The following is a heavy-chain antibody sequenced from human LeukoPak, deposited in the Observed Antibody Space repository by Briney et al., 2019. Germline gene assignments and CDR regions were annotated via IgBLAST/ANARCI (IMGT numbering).Heavy chain of an antibody. D-gene: IGHD5-24*01. CDR1: GFTFSSYW. Sequence: GGSLRLSCAASGFTFSSYWMNWVRQAPGKGLEWVANIKQDGSEKYYVGSVKGRSTISRDNAKNSLYLQMNSLRAEDTAVYYCARELLGHGYNSGDFDYWGQGTLVTVSS. J-gene: IGHJ4*02. CDR2: IKQDGSEK. V-gene: IGHV3-7*01. CDR3: ARELLGHGYNSGDFDY.